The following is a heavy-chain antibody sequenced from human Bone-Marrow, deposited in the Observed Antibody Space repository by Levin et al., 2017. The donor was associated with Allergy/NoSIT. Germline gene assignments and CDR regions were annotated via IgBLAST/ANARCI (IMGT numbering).Heavy chain of an antibody. CDR1: GASISSGTYY. D-gene: IGHD3-10*01. CDR3: ARGRHWEMRRGVTSCFDP. CDR2: IDYRGST. Sequence: PSETLSLTCTVSGASISSGTYYWNWIRQHPGTGLEWIGYIDYRGSTYYNPSLKSRLTISVDTSNDQFSLKFSSVTAADTAVYSFARGRHWEMRRGVTSCFDPWGQGTRVTVSS. J-gene: IGHJ5*02. V-gene: IGHV4-31*03.